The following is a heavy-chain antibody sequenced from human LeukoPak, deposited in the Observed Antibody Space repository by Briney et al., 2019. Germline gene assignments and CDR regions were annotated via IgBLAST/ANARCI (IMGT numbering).Heavy chain of an antibody. Sequence: GGSLRLSCAASGFTFSSYAMSWVRQAPGKGLEWVSAISGSGGSTYYADSVKGRFTISRDNSKNTLYLQMNNLRAEDTAVYYCAKGGNYDFWSGYYRENYYFDYWGQGTLVTVSS. D-gene: IGHD3-3*01. J-gene: IGHJ4*02. CDR2: ISGSGGST. V-gene: IGHV3-23*01. CDR3: AKGGNYDFWSGYYRENYYFDY. CDR1: GFTFSSYA.